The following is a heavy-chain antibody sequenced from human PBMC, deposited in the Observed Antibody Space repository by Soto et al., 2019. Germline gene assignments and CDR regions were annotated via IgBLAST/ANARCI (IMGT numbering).Heavy chain of an antibody. CDR1: GGSISSYY. CDR3: ARVNRYSGYEDFDY. Sequence: LSLTCTVSGGSISSYYWSWIRQPPGKGLEWIGYIYYSGSTNYNPSLKSRVTISVDTSKDQFSLKLSSVTAADTAVYYCARVNRYSGYEDFDYWGQGTLVTVSS. V-gene: IGHV4-59*01. CDR2: IYYSGST. D-gene: IGHD5-12*01. J-gene: IGHJ4*02.